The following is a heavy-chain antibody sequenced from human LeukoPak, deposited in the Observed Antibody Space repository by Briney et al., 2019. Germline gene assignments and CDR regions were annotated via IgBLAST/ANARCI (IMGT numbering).Heavy chain of an antibody. CDR1: GFTFSSYW. V-gene: IGHV3-74*01. Sequence: GGSLRLSCAASGFTFSSYWMSWVRQAPGKGLVWVSRIASDGSSTTYADSVKGRFSISRDNAKNTLYLQMNSLRVEDTAVYYCARGRPHGNDYWGQGTLITVSS. J-gene: IGHJ4*02. CDR3: ARGRPHGNDY. D-gene: IGHD4-23*01. CDR2: IASDGSST.